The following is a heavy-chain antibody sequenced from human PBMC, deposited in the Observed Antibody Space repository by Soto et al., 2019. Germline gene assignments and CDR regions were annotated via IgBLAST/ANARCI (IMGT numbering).Heavy chain of an antibody. CDR1: GFIFSDHA. Sequence: GGSLRLSCEASGFIFSDHAMSWVRQAPGKGLEWVSAISGNGIATYYADSVKGRFTISRDNSKNTLYLQMNRLRADETAVYYCAREAISVVRGTNNWFDPWGQGAL. D-gene: IGHD3-10*01. J-gene: IGHJ5*02. CDR3: AREAISVVRGTNNWFDP. CDR2: ISGNGIAT. V-gene: IGHV3-23*01.